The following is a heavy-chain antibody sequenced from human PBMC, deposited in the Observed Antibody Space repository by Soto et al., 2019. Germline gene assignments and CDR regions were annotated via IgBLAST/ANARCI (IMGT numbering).Heavy chain of an antibody. CDR3: ARQWELYEGMDV. J-gene: IGHJ6*02. Sequence: PSETLSLTCAVYGGSFSGYHWTWIRQPPGKGLQWIGEINHSGRTNYNPSLKSRVTISVDTSKNQFSLKLSSVTAADTAVYYCARQWELYEGMDVWGQGTTVTVSS. CDR2: INHSGRT. V-gene: IGHV4-34*01. D-gene: IGHD1-26*01. CDR1: GGSFSGYH.